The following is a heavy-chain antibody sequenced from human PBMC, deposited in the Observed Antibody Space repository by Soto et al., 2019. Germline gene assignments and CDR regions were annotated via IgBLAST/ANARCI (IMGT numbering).Heavy chain of an antibody. J-gene: IGHJ6*02. CDR3: ARQGPRDIGVATMGGQYYGMDV. D-gene: IGHD5-12*01. V-gene: IGHV5-51*01. Sequence: PGESLKISCNGSGYSFTSYWIGWVRQMPGKGLEWMGIIYPGDSDTRYSPSFQGQVTISADKSISTAYLQWSSLKASDTAMYYCARQGPRDIGVATMGGQYYGMDVWGQVTKVTVYS. CDR2: IYPGDSDT. CDR1: GYSFTSYW.